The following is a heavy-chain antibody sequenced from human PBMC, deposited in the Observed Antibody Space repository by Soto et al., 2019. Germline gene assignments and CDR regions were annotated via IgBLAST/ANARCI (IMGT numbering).Heavy chain of an antibody. CDR1: GFTFSSYS. J-gene: IGHJ6*02. CDR3: AKDLPVLGPPRDGMDV. V-gene: IGHV3-21*01. Sequence: PGGSLRLSCAASGFTFSSYSMNWVRQAPGKGLEWVSSIRYDSSYKYYADSVKGRFTISRDNAKNTLYLQMNSLRAEDTAVYYCAKDLPVLGPPRDGMDVWGQGTTVTVSS. CDR2: IRYDSSYK. D-gene: IGHD3-10*01.